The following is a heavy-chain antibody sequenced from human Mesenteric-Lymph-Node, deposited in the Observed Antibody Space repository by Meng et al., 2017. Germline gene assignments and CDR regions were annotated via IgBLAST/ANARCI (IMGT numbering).Heavy chain of an antibody. CDR2: ISAYNGNT. CDR1: GYTFTSYG. D-gene: IGHD3-10*01. Sequence: ASVKVSCKASGYTFTSYGISWVRQAPGQGLEWMGWISAYNGNTNYAQKLQGRVTITADKSTSTAYMELSSLRSEDTAVYYCARGSITMVRGLDYWGQGTLVTVSS. V-gene: IGHV1-18*01. J-gene: IGHJ4*02. CDR3: ARGSITMVRGLDY.